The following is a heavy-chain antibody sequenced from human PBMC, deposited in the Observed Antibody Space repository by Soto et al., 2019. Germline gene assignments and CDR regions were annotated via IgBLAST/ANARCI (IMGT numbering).Heavy chain of an antibody. CDR2: IWYDGSNK. J-gene: IGHJ4*02. D-gene: IGHD3-10*01. V-gene: IGHV3-33*01. CDR1: GFTFSSYG. CDR3: ARDSVRGSMVRGVTDY. Sequence: PGGSLRLSCAASGFTFSSYGMHWVRQAPGKGLEWVAVIWYDGSNKYYADSVKGRFTISRDNSKNTLYLQMNSLRAEDTAVYYCARDSVRGSMVRGVTDYWGQGTLVT.